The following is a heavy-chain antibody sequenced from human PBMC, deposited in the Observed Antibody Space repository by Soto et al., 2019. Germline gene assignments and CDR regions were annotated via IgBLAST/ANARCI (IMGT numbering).Heavy chain of an antibody. CDR1: GFTFSSYA. CDR2: ISGSDDST. D-gene: IGHD6-6*01. J-gene: IGHJ4*02. Sequence: EVQLLESGGGLVQPGESLSLSCAASGFTFSSYAMSWVRQAPGKGLEWVSVISGSDDSTYYADSVKGRFTISRDNSKNTLYLQMNILRAEATAVYYCAKRSSSSTFDYWGQGTLVTVSS. V-gene: IGHV3-23*01. CDR3: AKRSSSSTFDY.